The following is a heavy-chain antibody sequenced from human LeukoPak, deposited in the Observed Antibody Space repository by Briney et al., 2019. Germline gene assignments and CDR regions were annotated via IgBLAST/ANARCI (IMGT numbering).Heavy chain of an antibody. J-gene: IGHJ4*02. CDR3: AKEIVGATTGFDY. CDR1: GFTFSSYG. D-gene: IGHD1-26*01. V-gene: IGHV3-30*02. CDR2: IRYDGSNK. Sequence: GGSLRLSCAASGFTFSSYGMHWVRRAPGKRLEWVAFIRYDGSNKYYADSVKGRFTISRDNSKNTLYLQMNSLRAEDTAVYYCAKEIVGATTGFDYWGQGTLVTVSS.